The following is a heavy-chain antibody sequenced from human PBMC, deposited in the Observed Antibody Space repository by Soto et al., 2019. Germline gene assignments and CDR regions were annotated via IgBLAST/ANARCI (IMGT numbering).Heavy chain of an antibody. V-gene: IGHV1-69*01. D-gene: IGHD2-2*01. J-gene: IGHJ5*02. Sequence: QVQLVQSGAEVKKPGSSVKVSCKASGGTFSSYAISWVRQAPGQGLEWMGGIIPIFGTANYAQKFQGRVTITADESTSTAYMERSSLRSEDTAVYYCARVGCSSTSCYHNWFDPWGQGTLVTVSS. CDR1: GGTFSSYA. CDR3: ARVGCSSTSCYHNWFDP. CDR2: IIPIFGTA.